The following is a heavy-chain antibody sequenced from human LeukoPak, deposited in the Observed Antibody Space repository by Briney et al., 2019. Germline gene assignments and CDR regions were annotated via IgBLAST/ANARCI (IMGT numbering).Heavy chain of an antibody. CDR2: IIPILGIT. CDR3: ARGRYYERYYYYMDV. D-gene: IGHD3-16*01. J-gene: IGHJ6*03. CDR1: GGTFSNYA. V-gene: IGHV1-69*04. Sequence: SVKVSCKASGGTFSNYAINWVRQAPGQGLEWMGRIIPILGITNYAQKFQGRVTITADKSTSTAYMELSSLRSEDTAVYYCARGRYYERYYYYMDVWGRGTTVTVSS.